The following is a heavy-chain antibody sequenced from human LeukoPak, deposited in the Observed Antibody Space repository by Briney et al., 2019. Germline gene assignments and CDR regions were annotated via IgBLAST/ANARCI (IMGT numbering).Heavy chain of an antibody. CDR1: GFTFSSYA. D-gene: IGHD3-22*01. CDR3: AKQTYYYDSSGYPN. J-gene: IGHJ4*02. Sequence: GGSLRLSCAASGFTFSSYAMNWVRQAPGRGLEWVSGFSGSGGTTYYADSVKGRFTISRDNSKNTLYLQMNSLRAEDTAVYYCAKQTYYYDSSGYPNWGQGTLVTVSS. CDR2: FSGSGGTT. V-gene: IGHV3-23*01.